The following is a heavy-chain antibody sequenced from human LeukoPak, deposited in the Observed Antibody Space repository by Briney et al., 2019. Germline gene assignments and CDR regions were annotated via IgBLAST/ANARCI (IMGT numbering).Heavy chain of an antibody. D-gene: IGHD3-22*01. J-gene: IGHJ2*01. CDR1: GGSIFSYY. CDR3: ARRAYFDSSGYSPTSGYFDL. CDR2: IYSNGIT. Sequence: PSETLSLTCTVSGGSIFSYYWNWIRQSPGKGLEWLGYIYSNGITNYSPSLRSRGPISIATSKNQFSPRLASVTAADTAIYYCARRAYFDSSGYSPTSGYFDLWGRGTLVTVSS. V-gene: IGHV4-4*08.